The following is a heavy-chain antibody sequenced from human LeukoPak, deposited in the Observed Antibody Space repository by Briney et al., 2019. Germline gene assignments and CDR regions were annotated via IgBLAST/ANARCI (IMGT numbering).Heavy chain of an antibody. J-gene: IGHJ4*02. Sequence: GGSLRLSCAASGFTFSSYWMHWVRQAPGKGLVWVSRINSDGSSTSYADSVKGRFTISRDNAKNTLYLQMNSLRAEDTAVYHCGRDFWSGYQGGYDYWGQGTLVTVSS. CDR3: GRDFWSGYQGGYDY. D-gene: IGHD3-3*01. V-gene: IGHV3-74*01. CDR1: GFTFSSYW. CDR2: INSDGSST.